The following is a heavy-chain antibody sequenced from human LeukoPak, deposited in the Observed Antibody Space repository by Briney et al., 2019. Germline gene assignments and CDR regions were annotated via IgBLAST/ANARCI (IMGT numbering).Heavy chain of an antibody. D-gene: IGHD3-10*01. CDR2: ISAYNGNT. J-gene: IGHJ3*02. Sequence: ASVKVSCKAAGYTFVSHGISWVRLAPGQGLEWMGWISAYNGNTNYAQKLQGRVTMTTDTSTSTAYMELRSLRSDDTAVYYCARDSGTMVRGVSEGDAFDIWGQGTMVAVSS. V-gene: IGHV1-18*01. CDR1: GYTFVSHG. CDR3: ARDSGTMVRGVSEGDAFDI.